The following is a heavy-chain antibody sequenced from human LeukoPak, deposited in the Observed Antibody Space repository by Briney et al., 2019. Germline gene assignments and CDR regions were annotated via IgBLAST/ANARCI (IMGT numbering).Heavy chain of an antibody. Sequence: GGSLRLSCAASGFTFSSYGMHWVRQAPGKGLEWVAVISYDGSNKYYADSVKGRFTISRDNSKNTLYLQMNSLRPEDTAVYYCASDPFDYWGQGTLVTVSS. CDR1: GFTFSSYG. CDR2: ISYDGSNK. CDR3: ASDPFDY. J-gene: IGHJ4*02. V-gene: IGHV3-30*03.